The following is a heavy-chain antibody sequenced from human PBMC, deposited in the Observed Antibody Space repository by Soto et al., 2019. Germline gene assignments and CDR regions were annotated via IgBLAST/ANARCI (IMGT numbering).Heavy chain of an antibody. CDR3: ARPRSVIPAAIIAFDI. Sequence: QVQLVESGGGLVKPGGSLRLSCAASGFTFSDFYMSWIRRAPGKGLEWVSYISSSGPTMFYADSVKGRFTISRDNARSSLYLQMNSLRAEDTAVYYCARPRSVIPAAIIAFDIWGQGTMVPVSS. J-gene: IGHJ3*02. D-gene: IGHD2-2*01. CDR2: ISSSGPTM. V-gene: IGHV3-11*01. CDR1: GFTFSDFY.